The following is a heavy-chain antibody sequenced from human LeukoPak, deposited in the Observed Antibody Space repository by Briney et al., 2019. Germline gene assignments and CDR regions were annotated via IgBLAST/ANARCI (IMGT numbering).Heavy chain of an antibody. V-gene: IGHV4-59*01. CDR1: GGSISSYY. CDR2: IYYSGST. CDR3: ARERRSWSGSYFGAFDI. J-gene: IGHJ3*02. D-gene: IGHD1-26*01. Sequence: SETLSLTCTVSGGSISSYYWSWIRQPPGKGLEWIGYIYYSGSTNYSPSLKSRVTISVDTSKNQFSLKLSSVTAADTAVYYCARERRSWSGSYFGAFDIWGQGTMVTVSS.